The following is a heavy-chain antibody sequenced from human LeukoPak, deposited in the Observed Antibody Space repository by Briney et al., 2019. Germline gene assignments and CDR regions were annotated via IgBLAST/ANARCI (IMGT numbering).Heavy chain of an antibody. V-gene: IGHV1-46*01. D-gene: IGHD3-22*01. Sequence: GASVKVSCKASGYTFTSYYMHWVRQAPGQGLEWMGIINPSGGSTSYAQKFQGRVTMTRDTSTSTVYMELSSLRSEDTAVYYCARGRDYSSASLSYYYDSSGFNWFDPWGQGTLVTVSS. CDR2: INPSGGST. CDR3: ARGRDYSSASLSYYYDSSGFNWFDP. CDR1: GYTFTSYY. J-gene: IGHJ5*02.